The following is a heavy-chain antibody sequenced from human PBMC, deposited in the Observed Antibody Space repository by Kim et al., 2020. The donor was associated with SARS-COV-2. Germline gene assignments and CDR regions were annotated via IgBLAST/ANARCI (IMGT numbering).Heavy chain of an antibody. V-gene: IGHV4-59*08. J-gene: IGHJ5*02. CDR1: GGSISSYY. Sequence: SETLSLTCTVSGGSISSYYWSWIRQPPGKGLEWIGYIYYSGSTNYNPSLKSRVTISVDTSKNQFSLKLSSVTAADTAVYYCARLSDYVWGGTWFDPWGQGTLVTVSS. CDR3: ARLSDYVWGGTWFDP. CDR2: IYYSGST. D-gene: IGHD3-16*01.